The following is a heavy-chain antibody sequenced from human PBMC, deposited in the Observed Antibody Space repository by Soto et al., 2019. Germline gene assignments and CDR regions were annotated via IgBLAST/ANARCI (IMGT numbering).Heavy chain of an antibody. CDR3: ARDRGYSSGPRAFDYYYYGMDV. CDR1: GDSVSSNSAA. V-gene: IGHV6-1*01. CDR2: TYYRSKWYN. J-gene: IGHJ6*02. D-gene: IGHD6-19*01. Sequence: SQTLSLTCAISGDSVSSNSAAWNWIRQSPSRGLEWLGRTYYRSKWYNDYAVSVKSRITINPDTSKNQFSLQLNSVTPEDTAVYYCARDRGYSSGPRAFDYYYYGMDVWGQGTTVTVSS.